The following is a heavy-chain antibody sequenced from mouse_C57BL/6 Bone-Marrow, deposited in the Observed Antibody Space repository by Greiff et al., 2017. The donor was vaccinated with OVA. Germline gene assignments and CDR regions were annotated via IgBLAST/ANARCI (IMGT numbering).Heavy chain of an antibody. D-gene: IGHD1-1*01. CDR2: ISYDGSN. V-gene: IGHV3-6*01. Sequence: EVQLQESGPGLVKPSQSLSLTCSVTGYSITSGYYWNWIRQFPGNKLEWMGYISYDGSNNYNPSLKNRIPITRDTSKNQFFLKLKSVTTEDTATYYCARDRGYYGRHFDVWGTGTTVTVSS. CDR1: GYSITSGYY. J-gene: IGHJ1*03. CDR3: ARDRGYYGRHFDV.